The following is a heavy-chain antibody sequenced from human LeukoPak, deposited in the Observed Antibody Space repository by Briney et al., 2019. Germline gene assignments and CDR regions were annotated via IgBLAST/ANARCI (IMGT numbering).Heavy chain of an antibody. CDR3: ARLLRYCSGGSCYPPHPDY. J-gene: IGHJ4*02. CDR2: IYPGDSDT. Sequence: GESLKISCKGSGYSFTSYWIGWVRQMPGKGLEWMGIIYPGDSDTRYSPSFQGQVTISADKSISTAYLQWSSLKASGTAMYYCARLLRYCSGGSCYPPHPDYWGQGTLVTVSS. D-gene: IGHD2-15*01. CDR1: GYSFTSYW. V-gene: IGHV5-51*01.